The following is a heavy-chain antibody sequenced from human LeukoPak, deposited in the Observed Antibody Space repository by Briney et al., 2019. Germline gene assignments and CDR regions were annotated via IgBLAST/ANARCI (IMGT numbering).Heavy chain of an antibody. J-gene: IGHJ4*02. CDR3: ARAGSYYDSSGYYSLFDY. CDR1: GGTFSSYA. CDR2: IIPIFGTA. V-gene: IGHV1-69*05. Sequence: ASVKVSCKASGGTFSSYAISWVRQAPGQGLEWMGGIIPIFGTANYAQKFQGRVTITTDESTSTAYMELSSLGSEDTAVYYCARAGSYYDSSGYYSLFDYWGQGTLVTVSS. D-gene: IGHD3-22*01.